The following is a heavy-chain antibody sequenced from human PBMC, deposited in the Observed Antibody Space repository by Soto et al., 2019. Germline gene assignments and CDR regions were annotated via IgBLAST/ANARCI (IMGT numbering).Heavy chain of an antibody. J-gene: IGHJ4*02. V-gene: IGHV1-24*01. Sequence: ASVKVSCKVSGYTLTELSMHWVRQAPGKGLEWMGGFEPEDGETIYAQKFQGRVTMTEDTSTDTAYMELSSLRSEDTAVYYCATDQPGDYPVDSWGKETLVTISS. CDR1: GYTLTELS. D-gene: IGHD4-17*01. CDR3: ATDQPGDYPVDS. CDR2: FEPEDGET.